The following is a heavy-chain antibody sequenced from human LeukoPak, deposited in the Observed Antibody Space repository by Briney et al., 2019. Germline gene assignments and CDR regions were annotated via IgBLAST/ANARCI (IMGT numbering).Heavy chain of an antibody. CDR1: GFSFSSYG. Sequence: PGGSLRLSCAASGFSFSSYGMHWVRQAPGKGLEWVTFISYNGGNQYSTDSVKGRFTISRDNSKDTLYLQMNSLRAEDTAMYYCAKDGQRGYSYGYMDFWGQGTLVTVSS. CDR3: AKDGQRGYSYGYMDF. CDR2: ISYNGGNQ. V-gene: IGHV3-30*18. D-gene: IGHD5-18*01. J-gene: IGHJ4*02.